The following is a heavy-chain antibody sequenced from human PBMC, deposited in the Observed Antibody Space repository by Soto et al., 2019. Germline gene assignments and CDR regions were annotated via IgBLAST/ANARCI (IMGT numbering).Heavy chain of an antibody. CDR3: AKDSPFDY. Sequence: HPGGSLRLSCAASGFTFSSYGMHWVRQAPGKGLEWVAVISYDGSNKYYADSVKGRFTISRDNSKNTLYLQMNSLRAEDTAVYYCAKDSPFDYWGQGTLVTVSS. CDR2: ISYDGSNK. CDR1: GFTFSSYG. V-gene: IGHV3-30*18. J-gene: IGHJ4*02.